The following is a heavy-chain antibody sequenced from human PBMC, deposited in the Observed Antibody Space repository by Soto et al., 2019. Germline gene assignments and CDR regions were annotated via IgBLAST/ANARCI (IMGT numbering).Heavy chain of an antibody. D-gene: IGHD6-19*01. Sequence: PGGSLRLSCAASGFTFSSYAMSWVRQAPGKGLEWVSAISGSGGSTYYADSVKGRFTIPRDNSKNTLYLQMNSLRAEDTAVYYCAKDFGGWYDAEYFQHWGQGTLVTVSS. CDR1: GFTFSSYA. CDR2: ISGSGGST. J-gene: IGHJ1*01. CDR3: AKDFGGWYDAEYFQH. V-gene: IGHV3-23*01.